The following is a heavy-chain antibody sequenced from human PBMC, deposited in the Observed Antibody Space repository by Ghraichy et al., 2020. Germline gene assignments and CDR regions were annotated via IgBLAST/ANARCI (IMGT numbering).Heavy chain of an antibody. CDR1: GYTLTELS. Sequence: ASVRVSCKVSGYTLTELSMHWVRQAPGKGLEWMGGFDPEDGETIYAQKFQGRVTMTEDTSTDTAYMELSSLRSEDTAVYYCATDRALVGATNYGPYYFDYWGQGTLVTVSS. V-gene: IGHV1-24*01. D-gene: IGHD1-26*01. J-gene: IGHJ4*02. CDR3: ATDRALVGATNYGPYYFDY. CDR2: FDPEDGET.